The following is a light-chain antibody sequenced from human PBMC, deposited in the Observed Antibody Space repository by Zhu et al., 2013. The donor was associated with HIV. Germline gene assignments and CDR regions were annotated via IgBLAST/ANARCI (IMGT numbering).Light chain of an antibody. CDR2: GSS. CDR3: QQRFDWPPLT. CDR1: QTVSDN. J-gene: IGKJ4*01. V-gene: IGKV3-11*01. Sequence: DIVLTQSPGTLSVSPGERATLSCRASQTVSDNLAWYQQKLGQAPRLLLYGSSNRAPGIPDRFSGSGSGTDFTLTISSLEPEDFAIYYCQQRFDWPPLTFGGGTKVEIK.